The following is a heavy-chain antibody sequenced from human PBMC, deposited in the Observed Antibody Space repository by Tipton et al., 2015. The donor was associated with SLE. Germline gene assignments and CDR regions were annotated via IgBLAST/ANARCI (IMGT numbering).Heavy chain of an antibody. CDR2: IYTGGTT. V-gene: IGHV4-39*07. CDR1: GGSISSSTDY. Sequence: TLSLTCTVSGGSISSSTDYWGWIRQPPGKGLEWIGSIYTGGTTNYNPSLKSRVIMSADTSKNQFSLKLSSVTAADTAVYYCASGGRGLRSGWYKNAFDIWGQGTMVTVSS. CDR3: ASGGRGLRSGWYKNAFDI. J-gene: IGHJ3*02. D-gene: IGHD6-19*01.